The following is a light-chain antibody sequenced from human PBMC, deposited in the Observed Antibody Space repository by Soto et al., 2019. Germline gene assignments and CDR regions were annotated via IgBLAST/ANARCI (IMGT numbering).Light chain of an antibody. Sequence: QSVLTQPRSVSGSPGQSVTISCTGTSSDVDDYNYVSWYQQHPDTAPKLMIYDVTKRPSGVPDRFSGSKSGNTASLTISGLQAEDGADYYCCSYAGGYVFEVIFGGGTKVTVL. J-gene: IGLJ2*01. CDR1: SSDVDDYNY. CDR2: DVT. V-gene: IGLV2-11*01. CDR3: CSYAGGYVFEVI.